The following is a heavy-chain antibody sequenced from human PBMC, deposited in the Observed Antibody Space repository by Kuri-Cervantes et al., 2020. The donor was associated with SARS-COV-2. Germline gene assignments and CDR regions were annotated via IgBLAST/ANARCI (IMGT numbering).Heavy chain of an antibody. CDR2: ISGSSSRI. Sequence: GESLKISCATSGFTFSTYSMNWARQAPGKGLEWVSYISGSSSRIYYADSVKGRFTISRDYAKNSVYLQMKSLRAEDTAVYYCARDEDYAFDYWGQGTLVTVSS. V-gene: IGHV3-48*01. CDR1: GFTFSTYS. CDR3: ARDEDYAFDY. D-gene: IGHD4-17*01. J-gene: IGHJ4*02.